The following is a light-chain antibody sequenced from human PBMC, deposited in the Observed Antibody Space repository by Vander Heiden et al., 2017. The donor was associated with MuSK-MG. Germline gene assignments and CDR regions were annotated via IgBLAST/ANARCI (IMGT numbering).Light chain of an antibody. Sequence: EIVLKPPPGTLSLSPGERATLSCRASQSLSTSHSDWYHQKPGQAPRLLISGASSRASGIPDRFSGSGSGTDFTLTSSRLEPEDFAVYYWQQYRSSRTFGQGTKVEIK. CDR2: GAS. CDR3: QQYRSSRT. V-gene: IGKV3-20*01. J-gene: IGKJ1*01. CDR1: QSLSTSH.